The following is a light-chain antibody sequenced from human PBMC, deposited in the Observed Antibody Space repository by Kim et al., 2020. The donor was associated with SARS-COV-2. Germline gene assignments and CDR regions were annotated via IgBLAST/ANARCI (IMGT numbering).Light chain of an antibody. CDR2: AAS. Sequence: DIVLPQSPGTLSLSPGERATLFCSASQSISRSYLAWYQQKPCQAPRLLIYAASSRATGIPDRFSGSGSETDFTLTISRLEPEDFAVFYWQQYGTSPFTVGPGTKVDL. CDR3: QQYGTSPFT. CDR1: QSISRSY. V-gene: IGKV3-20*01. J-gene: IGKJ3*01.